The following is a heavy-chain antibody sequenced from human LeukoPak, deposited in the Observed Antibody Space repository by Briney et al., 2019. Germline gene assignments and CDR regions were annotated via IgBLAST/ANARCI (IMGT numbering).Heavy chain of an antibody. Sequence: ASVKVSCKASGYTFTSYYMHWVRQAPGQGLEWMGIINPSGGSTSYAQKFQGRVTMTRDTSTSTVYMELSSLRSEDTAVYYCARNVWFGELSVGAFDIWGQGTMVTVSS. D-gene: IGHD3-10*01. V-gene: IGHV1-46*01. CDR2: INPSGGST. CDR1: GYTFTSYY. CDR3: ARNVWFGELSVGAFDI. J-gene: IGHJ3*02.